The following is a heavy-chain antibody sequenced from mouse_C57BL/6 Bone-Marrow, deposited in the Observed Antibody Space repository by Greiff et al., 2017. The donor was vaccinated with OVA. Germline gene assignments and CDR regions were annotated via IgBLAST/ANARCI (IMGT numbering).Heavy chain of an antibody. V-gene: IGHV1-81*01. Sequence: QVQLQQSGAELARPGASVKLSCKASGYTFTSYGISWVKQSTGQGLEWIGEIYPRSGNTYYNEKFKGKATLTADKSSSTAYMELRSLTSEDSAVYFCARRGIPRYFDVWGTGTTVTVSS. J-gene: IGHJ1*03. CDR3: ARRGIPRYFDV. CDR1: GYTFTSYG. D-gene: IGHD5-1-1*01. CDR2: IYPRSGNT.